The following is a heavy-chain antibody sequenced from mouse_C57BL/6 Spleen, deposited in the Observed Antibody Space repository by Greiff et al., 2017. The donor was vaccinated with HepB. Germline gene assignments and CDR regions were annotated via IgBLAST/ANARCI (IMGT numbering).Heavy chain of an antibody. V-gene: IGHV2-9-1*01. J-gene: IGHJ4*01. CDR3: ARNPDGGYYLYAMDY. Sequence: QVQLKQSGPGLVAPSQSLSITCTVSGFSLTSYAISWVRQPPGKGLEWLGVIWTGGGTNYNSALKSRLSISKDNSKSQVFLKMNSLQTDDTARYYCARNPDGGYYLYAMDYWGQGTSVTVSS. CDR2: IWTGGGT. CDR1: GFSLTSYA. D-gene: IGHD2-12*01.